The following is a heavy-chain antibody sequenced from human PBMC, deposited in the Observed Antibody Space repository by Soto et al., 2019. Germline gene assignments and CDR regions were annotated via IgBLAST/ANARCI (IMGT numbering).Heavy chain of an antibody. V-gene: IGHV3-15*07. J-gene: IGHJ4*02. CDR1: GFTFSNAW. D-gene: IGHD3-22*01. CDR2: IKSKTDGGTT. Sequence: EVQLVESGGGLVKPGGSLRLSCAASGFTFSNAWMNWVRQAPGKGLEWVGRIKSKTDGGTTDYAVPVKGRFTILRDDSKNTVYLQLSSLKTEDTAVYYCTTDHPHDYDGSDYDHWGQGTLVTVSS. CDR3: TTDHPHDYDGSDYDH.